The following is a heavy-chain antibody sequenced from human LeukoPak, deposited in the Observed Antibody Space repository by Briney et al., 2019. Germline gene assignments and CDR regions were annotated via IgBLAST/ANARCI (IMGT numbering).Heavy chain of an antibody. CDR3: VAGVANYYYYMDV. D-gene: IGHD2-15*01. CDR2: INHSGST. V-gene: IGHV4-34*01. Sequence: SETLSLTCAVYGGSFSGYYWSWIRQPPGKGLEWIGEINHSGSTNYNPSLKSRVTISVDTSKNQFSLKLSSVTAADTAVYYCVAGVANYYYYMDVWGKGTTVTVSS. J-gene: IGHJ6*03. CDR1: GGSFSGYY.